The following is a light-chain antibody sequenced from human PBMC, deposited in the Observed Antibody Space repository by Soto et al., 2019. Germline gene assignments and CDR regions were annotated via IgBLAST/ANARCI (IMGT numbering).Light chain of an antibody. CDR2: DVS. J-gene: IGLJ1*01. V-gene: IGLV2-11*01. CDR3: CPYAGSYTYV. CDR1: NSDVGGYKY. Sequence: QSVLTQPRSVSGSPGQSVTISCTGTNSDVGGYKYVSWYQQYPGKAPKLMIYDVSKRPSGVPDRLSGSKSVNTASLPISGLQAEDEADYFCCPYAGSYTYVFGTGTKVTVL.